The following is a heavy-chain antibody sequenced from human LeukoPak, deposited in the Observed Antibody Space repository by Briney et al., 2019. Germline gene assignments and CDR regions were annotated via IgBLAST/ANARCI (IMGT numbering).Heavy chain of an antibody. D-gene: IGHD3-10*01. CDR1: GGSISSGGYY. CDR3: ARYWGSYGSGGHYLAAFDI. Sequence: SETLSLTCTVSGGSISSGGYYWTWIRQHPGKGLEWIGYIYYSGSTYYNPSLKSRVTISVDTSKNQFSLKLSSVTAADTAVYYCARYWGSYGSGGHYLAAFDIWGQGTMVTVSS. V-gene: IGHV4-31*03. J-gene: IGHJ3*02. CDR2: IYYSGST.